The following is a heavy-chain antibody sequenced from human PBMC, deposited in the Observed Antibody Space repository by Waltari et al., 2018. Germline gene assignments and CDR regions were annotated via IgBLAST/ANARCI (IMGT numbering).Heavy chain of an antibody. CDR1: GYTFTSYG. CDR2: ISAYNGNT. D-gene: IGHD3-10*01. CDR3: ARVKKNYYGSGSYILPAQH. Sequence: QVQLVQSGAEVKKPGASVKVSCKASGYTFTSYGISWVRQAPGQELEWMGWISAYNGNTNYEQKLQGRVTMTTDTSTSTAYMELRSLRSDDTAVYYCARVKKNYYGSGSYILPAQHWGQGTLVTVSS. V-gene: IGHV1-18*01. J-gene: IGHJ1*01.